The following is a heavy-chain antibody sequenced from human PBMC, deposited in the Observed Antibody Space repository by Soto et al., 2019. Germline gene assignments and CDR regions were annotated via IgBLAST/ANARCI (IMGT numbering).Heavy chain of an antibody. Sequence: EVQVLESGGGLVQPGGSLRLSCAASGFAFSSYAMSWVRQAPGKGLEWVSLISGSGGSTYYADSVKGRFTISRDSSKNTPYLQMNSLGADDSAVYYCAKGQGMAVIRPYAFDYWGQGTLVTVSS. CDR1: GFAFSSYA. CDR3: AKGQGMAVIRPYAFDY. V-gene: IGHV3-23*01. J-gene: IGHJ4*02. CDR2: ISGSGGST. D-gene: IGHD2-21*01.